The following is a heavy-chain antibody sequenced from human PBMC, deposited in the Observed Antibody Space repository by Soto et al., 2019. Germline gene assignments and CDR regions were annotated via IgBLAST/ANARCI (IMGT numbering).Heavy chain of an antibody. Sequence: EVPLVESGGGLIQPGGSLKLSCAASGFTVGNNYMSWVRQAPGKGLEWVSLIYSTGTTKYADSVKGRFTVSRDNAKNTLYLQMNSLRAEDTGVYYCAKDGRGSGSHYNSFGYWGQGTLVTVSS. CDR3: AKDGRGSGSHYNSFGY. CDR1: GFTVGNNY. V-gene: IGHV3-53*01. J-gene: IGHJ4*02. D-gene: IGHD3-10*01. CDR2: IYSTGTT.